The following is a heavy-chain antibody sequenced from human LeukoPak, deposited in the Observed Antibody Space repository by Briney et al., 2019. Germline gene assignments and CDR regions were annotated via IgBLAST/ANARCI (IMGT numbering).Heavy chain of an antibody. J-gene: IGHJ4*02. CDR3: ARVSAFPSSGYFHPTDY. D-gene: IGHD3-22*01. CDR1: VFTFAAYG. Sequence: LRLSCSPSVFTFAAYGMSWVPHAPAERPEWVSGSNWNGGSTGYADSAKRRFTISRHNAKNSLYLQMNSLRAEDTASYYCARVSAFPSSGYFHPTDYWGQGTLVTVSS. CDR2: SNWNGGST. V-gene: IGHV3-20*04.